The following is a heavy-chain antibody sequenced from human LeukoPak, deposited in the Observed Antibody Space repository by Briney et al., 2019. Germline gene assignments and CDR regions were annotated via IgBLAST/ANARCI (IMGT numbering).Heavy chain of an antibody. V-gene: IGHV4-31*03. Sequence: SQTLSLTCTVSGGSISSGGYYWSWIRQHPGKGLEWIGYIYYSGSTYYNPSLKSRVTISADTSKNQFSLKLSSVTVADTAVYYCARGNLQHACDIWGQGTMVTVSS. CDR3: ARGNLQHACDI. CDR2: IYYSGST. J-gene: IGHJ3*02. CDR1: GGSISSGGYY.